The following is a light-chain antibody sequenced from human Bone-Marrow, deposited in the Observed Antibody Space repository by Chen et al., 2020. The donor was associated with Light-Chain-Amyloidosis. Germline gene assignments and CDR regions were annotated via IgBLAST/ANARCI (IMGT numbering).Light chain of an antibody. J-gene: IGKJ2*01. CDR2: SAS. CDR1: HDIITW. V-gene: IGKV1-12*01. CDR3: QQANSFPYT. Sequence: DIQMTPSPSSVSASVGDRVAITCRASHDIITWLAWYQQKPGKAPKLMIYSASSLKSGVPSRFNGSGYGKECKRTIRSMQPEECATYYWQQANSFPYTLGQGTKLEIK.